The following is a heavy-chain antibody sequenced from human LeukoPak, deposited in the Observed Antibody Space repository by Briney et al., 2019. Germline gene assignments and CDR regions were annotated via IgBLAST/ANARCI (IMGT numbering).Heavy chain of an antibody. CDR2: IYYSGST. CDR3: ARDGRDGVYAFDI. J-gene: IGHJ3*02. V-gene: IGHV4-59*01. Sequence: PSETLSPTCTVSGGSISSYYWSWIRQPPGKGLEWIGYIYYSGSTNYNPSLKSRVTISVDTSKNQFSLKLSSVTAADTAVYYCARDGRDGVYAFDIWGQGTMVTVSS. CDR1: GGSISSYY. D-gene: IGHD4-17*01.